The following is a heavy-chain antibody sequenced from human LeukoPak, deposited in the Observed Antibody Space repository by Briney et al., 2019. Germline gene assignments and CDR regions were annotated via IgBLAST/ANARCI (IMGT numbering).Heavy chain of an antibody. J-gene: IGHJ4*02. CDR1: GYTFTTYA. CDR2: ISAYNGNT. V-gene: IGHV1-18*01. D-gene: IGHD2-2*01. Sequence: GASVTVSFKASGYTFTTYAMNWVRQAPGQGLEWMGWISAYNGNTNYAQKLQGRVTMTTDTSTSTAYMELRSLRSDDTAVYYCARDNEYQLLHRFDYWGQGTLVTVSS. CDR3: ARDNEYQLLHRFDY.